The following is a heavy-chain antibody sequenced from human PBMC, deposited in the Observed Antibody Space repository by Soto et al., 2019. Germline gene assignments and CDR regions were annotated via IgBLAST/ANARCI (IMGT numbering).Heavy chain of an antibody. D-gene: IGHD5-18*01. CDR2: ISYDGSNK. J-gene: IGHJ6*02. CDR3: AKEVGIQLWSYYYYGMDV. CDR1: GFTFSSYG. V-gene: IGHV3-30*18. Sequence: QVQLVESGGGVVQPGRSLRLSCAASGFTFSSYGMHWVRQAPGKGLEWVAVISYDGSNKYYADSVKGRFTISRDNSKNTLYLQMNSLRAEDTAVYYCAKEVGIQLWSYYYYGMDVWGQGTTVTVSS.